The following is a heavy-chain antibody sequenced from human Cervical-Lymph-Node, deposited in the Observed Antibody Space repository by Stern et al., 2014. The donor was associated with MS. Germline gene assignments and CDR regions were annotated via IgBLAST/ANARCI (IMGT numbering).Heavy chain of an antibody. J-gene: IGHJ4*02. CDR2: IYYSESTSGNT. Sequence: QLQLQESGPGLVKPSETLSLTCTVSGGSISSYYWTWIRQPPGKGLEWIGYIYYSESTSGNTNYNPSLKSRVTISVDTSKNQFSLKLNSVTAADTAVYYCARVVDRSGYYPLDYWGRGTLVTVSS. CDR3: ARVVDRSGYYPLDY. D-gene: IGHD3-22*01. V-gene: IGHV4-59*01. CDR1: GGSISSYY.